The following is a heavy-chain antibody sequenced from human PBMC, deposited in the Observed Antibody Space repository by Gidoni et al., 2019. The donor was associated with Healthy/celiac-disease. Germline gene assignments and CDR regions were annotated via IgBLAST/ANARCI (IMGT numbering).Heavy chain of an antibody. CDR1: GYTFTGYY. V-gene: IGHV1-2*04. CDR3: ARDYRVRGVISWFDP. Sequence: QVQLVQSGAEVKKPGASVQVSCKASGYTFTGYYMHWVRQAPGQGLEWMGWINPDSGGTNYAQKFQGWVTMTRDTSISTAYMELSRLRSDDTAVYYCARDYRVRGVISWFDPWGQGTLVTVSS. CDR2: INPDSGGT. J-gene: IGHJ5*02. D-gene: IGHD3-10*01.